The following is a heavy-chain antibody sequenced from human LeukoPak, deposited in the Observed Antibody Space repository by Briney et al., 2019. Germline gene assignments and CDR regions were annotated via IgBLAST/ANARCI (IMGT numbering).Heavy chain of an antibody. CDR1: GYTFTSYA. V-gene: IGHV1-18*01. J-gene: IGHJ3*02. D-gene: IGHD3-22*01. Sequence: ASVKVSCKASGYTFTSYAITWVRQAPGQGLEWMGWISAYNGNTKYGQRLQGRVTMTTDTSTSTAYMELRSLRSDDTAVYYCAREYYYDTSAIGAFDIWGQGTMVTVSS. CDR3: AREYYYDTSAIGAFDI. CDR2: ISAYNGNT.